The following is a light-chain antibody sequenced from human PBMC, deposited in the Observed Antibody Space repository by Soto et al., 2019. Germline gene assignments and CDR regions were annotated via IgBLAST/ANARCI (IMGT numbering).Light chain of an antibody. CDR3: LQDYGYPRT. V-gene: IGKV1-6*01. CDR2: AAS. CDR1: QGIRND. J-gene: IGKJ1*01. Sequence: AIQMTQSPSSLSASVRDRVTITCRASQGIRNDLAWYQQKPGQAPKLLLYAASSLQGGVPSRFSGSGSGTDFTLTISSLQPEDFATYYCLQDYGYPRTFGQGTKVEIK.